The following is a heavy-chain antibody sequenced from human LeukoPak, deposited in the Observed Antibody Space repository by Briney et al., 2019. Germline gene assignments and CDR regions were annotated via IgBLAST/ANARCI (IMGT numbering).Heavy chain of an antibody. J-gene: IGHJ3*02. CDR2: INHSGST. Sequence: PSETLSLTCAVYGGSFSGYYWSWIRQPPGKGLEWIGEINHSGSTNYNPSLKSRVTISVDTSKNQFSLKMSSVTAADTAVYYCARPPRGFCSGVTCYSDVFDIWGKGKMVTVFS. V-gene: IGHV4-34*01. CDR3: ARPPRGFCSGVTCYSDVFDI. D-gene: IGHD2-15*01. CDR1: GGSFSGYY.